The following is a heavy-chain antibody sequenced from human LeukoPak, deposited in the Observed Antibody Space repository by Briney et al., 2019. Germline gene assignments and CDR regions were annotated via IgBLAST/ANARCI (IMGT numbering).Heavy chain of an antibody. J-gene: IGHJ6*02. CDR3: AREDPQTTVPEGMDV. V-gene: IGHV4-59*01. CDR1: GGSISYYY. Sequence: SETLSLTCTVSGGSISYYYWSWIRQSPGKGVAWVGYIYYSGTTNYNPPLKSRVTISVDTSKNQFSLQLRSVTAADTAVYYCAREDPQTTVPEGMDVWGQGTMVTVSS. CDR2: IYYSGTT. D-gene: IGHD4-17*01.